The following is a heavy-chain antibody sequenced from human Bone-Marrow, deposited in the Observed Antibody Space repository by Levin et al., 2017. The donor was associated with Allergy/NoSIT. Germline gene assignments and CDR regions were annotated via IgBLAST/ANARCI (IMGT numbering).Heavy chain of an antibody. D-gene: IGHD4-17*01. CDR2: IKQRGNEK. CDR1: GFIVDDYW. V-gene: IGHV3-7*03. J-gene: IGHJ4*02. CDR3: ARALYGDYGAFAY. Sequence: GESLKISCAASGFIVDDYWMSWVRQAPGRGLEWVANIKQRGNEKYYVDSVRGRFTMSRDSAKNSVDLEMHSLRVEDTAVYYCARALYGDYGAFAYWGQGTLVAVSS.